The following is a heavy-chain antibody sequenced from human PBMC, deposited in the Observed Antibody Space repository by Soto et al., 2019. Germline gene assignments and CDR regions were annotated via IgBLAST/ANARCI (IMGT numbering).Heavy chain of an antibody. CDR2: FYYSGTT. CDR1: GGSISSEGYY. J-gene: IGHJ3*01. Sequence: QVQLQESGPGLVKPSQTLSLTCTLSGGSISSEGYYWTWIRQHPGKGLGWSGDFYYSGTTSYNSSITCQLTISVDTSNSQYSMRLSSVTAADSARYYCARKHNILTGSDSFDVWGRGTMVTVSS. D-gene: IGHD3-9*01. CDR3: ARKHNILTGSDSFDV. V-gene: IGHV4-31*01.